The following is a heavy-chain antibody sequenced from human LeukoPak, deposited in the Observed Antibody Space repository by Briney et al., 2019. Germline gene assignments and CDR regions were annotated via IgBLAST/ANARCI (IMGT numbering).Heavy chain of an antibody. Sequence: PGGSLRLSCAASGFTFSDYYMSWIRQAPGKGLEWVSYISSSGSTIYYADSVKGRFTIPRDNAKNSLYLQMNSLRAEDTAVYYCARDRGVVVVPAPAYGMDVWGQGTTVTVSS. CDR3: ARDRGVVVVPAPAYGMDV. CDR2: ISSSGSTI. J-gene: IGHJ6*02. V-gene: IGHV3-11*01. D-gene: IGHD2-2*01. CDR1: GFTFSDYY.